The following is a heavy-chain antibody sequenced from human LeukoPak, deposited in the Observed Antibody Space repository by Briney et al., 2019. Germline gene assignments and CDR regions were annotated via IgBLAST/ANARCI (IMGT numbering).Heavy chain of an antibody. CDR2: ISGSGGST. Sequence: GGSLRLSCAASGFTFSSYAMSWVRQAPGKGLEWVSAISGSGGSTYYADSVKGRFSISRGNSKNTLYLQMNSLRAEATAIYYCAKGDTGDRYFDYWGQGTLVTVSS. J-gene: IGHJ4*02. D-gene: IGHD7-27*01. CDR3: AKGDTGDRYFDY. CDR1: GFTFSSYA. V-gene: IGHV3-23*01.